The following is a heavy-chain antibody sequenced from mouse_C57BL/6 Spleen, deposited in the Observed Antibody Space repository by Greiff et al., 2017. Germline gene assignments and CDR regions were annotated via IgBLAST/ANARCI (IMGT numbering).Heavy chain of an antibody. V-gene: IGHV1-50*01. CDR3: AGRSNYGYWYFDV. D-gene: IGHD2-5*01. CDR2: IDPSDSYT. CDR1: GYTFTSYW. J-gene: IGHJ1*03. Sequence: VQLQQPGAELVKPGASMKLSCKASGYTFTSYWMQWVKQRPGQGLEWIGEIDPSDSYTNYNQKFKGKATLTVDTSSSTAYMQLSSLTSEDSAVYYCAGRSNYGYWYFDVWGTGTTVTVSS.